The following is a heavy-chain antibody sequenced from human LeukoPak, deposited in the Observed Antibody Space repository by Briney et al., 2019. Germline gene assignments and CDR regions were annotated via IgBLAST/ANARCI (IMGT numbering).Heavy chain of an antibody. CDR3: ARVALWFGAATRDYYYGMDV. J-gene: IGHJ6*02. CDR1: GYTFTSYY. V-gene: IGHV1-46*01. CDR2: INPSGGST. D-gene: IGHD3-10*01. Sequence: ASVKVSCKASGYTFTSYYMHWVRQAPGQGLEWMGIINPSGGSTSYAQKFQGRVTMTRDTSTSTVHMELSSLRSEDTAVYYCARVALWFGAATRDYYYGMDVWGQGTTVTVSS.